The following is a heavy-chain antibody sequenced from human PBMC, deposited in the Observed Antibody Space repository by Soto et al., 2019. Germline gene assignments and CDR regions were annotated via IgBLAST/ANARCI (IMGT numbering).Heavy chain of an antibody. J-gene: IGHJ3*01. CDR1: GGSISSYY. V-gene: IGHV4-59*01. CDR2: IYYSGST. Sequence: SETLSLTCTVSGGSISSYYWSWIRQPPGKGLEWIGYIYYSGSTNYNPSLKSRVTISVDTSKNQFSLNLSSVTAADSAVYYCARVWGGAFDFWGQGTMVTVSS. CDR3: ARVWGGAFDF. D-gene: IGHD3-10*01.